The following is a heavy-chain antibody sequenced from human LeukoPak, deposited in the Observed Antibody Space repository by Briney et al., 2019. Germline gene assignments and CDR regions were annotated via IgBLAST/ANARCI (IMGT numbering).Heavy chain of an antibody. D-gene: IGHD1-26*01. CDR2: ISGSGGST. J-gene: IGHJ4*02. CDR3: AKGGKWDVTPFDY. V-gene: IGHV3-23*01. Sequence: GGSLRLSCAASGFTFSNYAMSWVRQAPGKGLEWVSAISGSGGSTYYADSVKGRFTISRDNSKNTLYLQMNSLRAEDTAVYYCAKGGKWDVTPFDYWGQGTLVTVSS. CDR1: GFTFSNYA.